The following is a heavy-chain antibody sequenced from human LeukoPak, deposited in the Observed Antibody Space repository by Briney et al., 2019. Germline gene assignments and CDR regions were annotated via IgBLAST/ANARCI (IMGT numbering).Heavy chain of an antibody. CDR2: IYSGGST. Sequence: GGSLRLSCAASGFTVSSNYMTWIRQAPGKGLEWVSVIYSGGSTNYADSVKGRFTISRDNSKNTLYLQMNSLRAEDTAVYYCARDHCSGGSCYSAYWGQGTLVTVSS. J-gene: IGHJ4*02. V-gene: IGHV3-53*01. CDR1: GFTVSSNY. CDR3: ARDHCSGGSCYSAY. D-gene: IGHD2-15*01.